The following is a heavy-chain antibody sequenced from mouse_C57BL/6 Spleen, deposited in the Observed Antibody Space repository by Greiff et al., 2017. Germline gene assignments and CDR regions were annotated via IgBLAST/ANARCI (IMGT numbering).Heavy chain of an antibody. Sequence: EVKLVESGGGLVQSGRSLRLSCATSGFTFSDFYMEWVRQAPGKGLEWIAASRNKANDYTTEYSASVKGRFIVSRDTSQSNLYLQMNALRAEDTAIYYCARDPYGNYACTALYYFDYWGQGTTLTVSS. V-gene: IGHV7-1*01. J-gene: IGHJ2*01. CDR3: ARDPYGNYACTALYYFDY. CDR2: SRNKANDYTT. CDR1: GFTFSDFY. D-gene: IGHD2-10*02.